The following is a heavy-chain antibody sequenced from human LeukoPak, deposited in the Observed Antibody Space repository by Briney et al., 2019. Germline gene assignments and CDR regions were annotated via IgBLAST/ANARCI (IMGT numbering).Heavy chain of an antibody. CDR1: GYTFTGYY. CDR3: ATEGSGWYLEDAFDI. CDR2: INPNSGGT. V-gene: IGHV1-2*02. J-gene: IGHJ3*02. D-gene: IGHD6-19*01. Sequence: PGASVKVSRKASGYTFTGYYMHWVRQAPGQGLEWMGWINPNSGGTNYAQKFQGRVTMTRDTSISTAYMELSRLRSDDTAVYYCATEGSGWYLEDAFDIWGQGTMVTVSS.